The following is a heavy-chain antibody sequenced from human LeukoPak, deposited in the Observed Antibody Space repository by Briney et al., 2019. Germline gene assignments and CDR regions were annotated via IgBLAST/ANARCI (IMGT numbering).Heavy chain of an antibody. Sequence: VGSLRLSCAASGFTFSSYWMSWVRQASGKGLEWVGRIRSKANSYATAYAASVKGRFTISRDDSKNTAYLQMNSLKAEDTAVYYCTRLKYYYYYMDVWGKGTTVTVSS. V-gene: IGHV3-73*01. J-gene: IGHJ6*03. CDR1: GFTFSSYW. CDR2: IRSKANSYAT. CDR3: TRLKYYYYYMDV.